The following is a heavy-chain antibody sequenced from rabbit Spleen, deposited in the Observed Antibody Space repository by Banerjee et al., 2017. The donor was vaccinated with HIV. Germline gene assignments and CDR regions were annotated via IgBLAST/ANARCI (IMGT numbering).Heavy chain of an antibody. CDR1: GVSFSSSSY. CDR2: NYAGYSVLI. J-gene: IGHJ4*01. D-gene: IGHD1-1*01. CDR3: ARDLVAVIGWNFSL. V-gene: IGHV1S40*01. Sequence: QQLEESGGGLVKPGASLTLTCTASGVSFSSSSYMCWVRQAPGKGLEWIACNYAGYSVLIYYASWAKGRFTISKTSSTTVTLQMTSLTAADTATYFCARDLVAVIGWNFSLWGPGTLVTVS.